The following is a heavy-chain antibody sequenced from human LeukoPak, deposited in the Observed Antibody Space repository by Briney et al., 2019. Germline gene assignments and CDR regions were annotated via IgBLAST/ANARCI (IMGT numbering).Heavy chain of an antibody. CDR1: GDSISDYY. Sequence: SETLSLTCTVSGDSISDYYWRWVRQPAGKGLEWIGRIYSSGSTHYNPSLKSRVTMSVDASRNQFSLRLTSATAADTAVYYCARDEDSSGFYYFDYWGQGTLVTVSS. CDR2: IYSSGST. J-gene: IGHJ4*02. V-gene: IGHV4-4*07. CDR3: ARDEDSSGFYYFDY. D-gene: IGHD6-19*01.